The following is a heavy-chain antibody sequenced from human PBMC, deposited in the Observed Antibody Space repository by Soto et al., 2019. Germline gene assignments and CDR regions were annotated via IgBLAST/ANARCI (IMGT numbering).Heavy chain of an antibody. V-gene: IGHV3-23*01. CDR2: ISGSGGST. Sequence: PGGSLRLSCAASGFTFSSYAMSWVRQAPGKGLEWVSAISGSGGSTYYADSVKGRFTISRDNSKNTLYLQMNSLRAEDTAVYYCAKSPLRFLEWLPDAFDIWGQGTMVT. CDR3: AKSPLRFLEWLPDAFDI. J-gene: IGHJ3*02. D-gene: IGHD3-3*01. CDR1: GFTFSSYA.